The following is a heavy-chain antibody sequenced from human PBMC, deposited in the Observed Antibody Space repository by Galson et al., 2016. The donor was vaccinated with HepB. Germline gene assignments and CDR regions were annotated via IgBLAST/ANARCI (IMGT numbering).Heavy chain of an antibody. CDR2: ITIYGGRT. D-gene: IGHD3-3*01. J-gene: IGHJ4*02. CDR3: VRGRVNDFWSGYTERATHYFDS. Sequence: SLRLSCAASGFPFSSYAMYWVRQAPGKGLEFVSAITIYGGRTHYADSVKGRFTISRDDSKNTLNLQMSRLRTEDTAVYYCVRGRVNDFWSGYTERATHYFDSWGQRNLGTVSS. V-gene: IGHV3-64D*06. CDR1: GFPFSSYA.